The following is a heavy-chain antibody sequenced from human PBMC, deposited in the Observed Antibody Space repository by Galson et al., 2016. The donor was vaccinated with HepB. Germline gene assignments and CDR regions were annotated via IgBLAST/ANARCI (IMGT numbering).Heavy chain of an antibody. D-gene: IGHD2-2*01. Sequence: SLRLSCAASRFTFSAYEMNWVRQAPGKGLQWVSTISGSGDNTYYGDSVKGRFTISRDNSKNTLYLQMNTLRAEDTAVYYCANTYLNAFDIWGQGTKVTVSS. CDR3: ANTYLNAFDI. V-gene: IGHV3-23*01. CDR1: RFTFSAYE. J-gene: IGHJ3*02. CDR2: ISGSGDNT.